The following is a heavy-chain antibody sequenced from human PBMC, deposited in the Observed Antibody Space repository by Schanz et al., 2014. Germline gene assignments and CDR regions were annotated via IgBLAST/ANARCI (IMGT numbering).Heavy chain of an antibody. CDR3: ARSGVDV. CDR1: GFAFSSFA. D-gene: IGHD3-10*01. Sequence: EVFLVESGGGLVQPGGSLRLSCAASGFAFSSFALSWVRQSPGKGLEWVSAISANDYDTYYAPSVKGRFTVSRDNSKNTVYLQMNSLRDEDTALYYCARSGVDVWGQGTTVTVSS. J-gene: IGHJ6*02. CDR2: ISANDYDT. V-gene: IGHV3-23*04.